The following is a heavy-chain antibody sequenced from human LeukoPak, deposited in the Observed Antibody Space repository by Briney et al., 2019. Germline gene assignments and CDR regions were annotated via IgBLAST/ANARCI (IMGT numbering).Heavy chain of an antibody. D-gene: IGHD3-3*01. CDR2: MNPNSGNT. J-gene: IGHJ4*02. Sequence: ASVKVSCKASGYTFTSYDINWVRQATGQGLEWMGWMNPNSGNTGYARKFQGRVTITRNTSISTAYMELSSLRSEDTAVYYCARGRRTYYDFWSGDTKEFDYWGQGTLVTVSS. CDR3: ARGRRTYYDFWSGDTKEFDY. CDR1: GYTFTSYD. V-gene: IGHV1-8*03.